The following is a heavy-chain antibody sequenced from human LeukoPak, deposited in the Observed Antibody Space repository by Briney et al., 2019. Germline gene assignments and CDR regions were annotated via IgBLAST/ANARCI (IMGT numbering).Heavy chain of an antibody. CDR3: ARSNTGWFDAFDI. J-gene: IGHJ3*02. CDR2: VWYDGTNK. Sequence: GGSLRLSCAASGFTFSSYGMHRVRQAPGKGLEWVAVVWYDGTNKYYADSVKGRFTISRDNSKNTLYLQMNSLRAEDTAVYYCARSNTGWFDAFDIWGQGTMVTVSS. V-gene: IGHV3-33*01. CDR1: GFTFSSYG. D-gene: IGHD6-19*01.